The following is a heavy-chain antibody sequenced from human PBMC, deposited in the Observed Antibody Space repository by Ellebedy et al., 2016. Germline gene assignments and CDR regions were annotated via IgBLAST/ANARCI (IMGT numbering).Heavy chain of an antibody. CDR1: GFTVSSNY. D-gene: IGHD6-19*01. CDR3: ARGGGSSGWYPHAFDI. CDR2: IYSGGST. J-gene: IGHJ3*02. Sequence: GESLKISXAASGFTVSSNYMSWVRQAPGKGLEWVSVIYSGGSTYYADSVKGRFTISRHNSKNTLYLQMNSLRAEDTAVYYCARGGGSSGWYPHAFDIWGQGTMVTVSS. V-gene: IGHV3-53*04.